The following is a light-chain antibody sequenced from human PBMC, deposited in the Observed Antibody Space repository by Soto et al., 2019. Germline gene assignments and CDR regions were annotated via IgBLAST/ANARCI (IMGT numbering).Light chain of an antibody. V-gene: IGKV4-1*01. Sequence: DIVMTQSPDSLAVSLGERATINCKSSQSVLYSSNNKNYLAWYQQKPGQPPKLLLYWASTRESGVPDRFSGSASGPDFTLTISSQQAEDVAVFYCQQYYSTPWTFGQGTKVEIK. CDR1: QSVLYSSNNKNY. CDR2: WAS. CDR3: QQYYSTPWT. J-gene: IGKJ1*01.